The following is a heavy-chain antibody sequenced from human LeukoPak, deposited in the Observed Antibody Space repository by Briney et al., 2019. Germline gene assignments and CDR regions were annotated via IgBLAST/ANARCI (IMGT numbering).Heavy chain of an antibody. Sequence: GASVKVSCKASGGTFSSYAISWVRQAPGQGLEWMGRIIPILGIANYAQKFQGRVTITADKSTSTAYMELSSLRSEDTAVYYCASPSDSRYDSSGYYYFDYWGQGTLVTVSS. CDR1: GGTFSSYA. D-gene: IGHD3-22*01. CDR3: ASPSDSRYDSSGYYYFDY. V-gene: IGHV1-69*04. J-gene: IGHJ4*02. CDR2: IIPILGIA.